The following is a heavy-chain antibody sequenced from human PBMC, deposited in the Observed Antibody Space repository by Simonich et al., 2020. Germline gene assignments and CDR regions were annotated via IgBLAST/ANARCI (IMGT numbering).Heavy chain of an antibody. CDR1: GFTFSSYA. Sequence: EVQLLESGGGLVQPGGSLRLSCAASGFTFSSYAMSWVRQAPGKGLEWVSARSCSGGSTYYADSVKGQFTISRDNSKNTLYLQMNSLRAEDTAVYYCAKRSGVSITGTFDYWGQGTLVTVSS. D-gene: IGHD1-7*01. CDR2: RSCSGGST. J-gene: IGHJ4*02. V-gene: IGHV3-23*01. CDR3: AKRSGVSITGTFDY.